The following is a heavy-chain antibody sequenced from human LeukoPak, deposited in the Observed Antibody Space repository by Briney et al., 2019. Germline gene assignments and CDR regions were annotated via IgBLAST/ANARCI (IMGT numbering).Heavy chain of an antibody. J-gene: IGHJ5*02. Sequence: PSETLSLTCAVSGGSISSGGYSWSWIRQPPGKGLEWIGYIYHSGSTYYNPSLKSRVTISVDRSKNQFSLKLSSVTAADTAVYYCARTYGDYVSNWFDPWGQGTLVTVSS. D-gene: IGHD4-17*01. V-gene: IGHV4-30-2*01. CDR3: ARTYGDYVSNWFDP. CDR1: GGSISSGGYS. CDR2: IYHSGST.